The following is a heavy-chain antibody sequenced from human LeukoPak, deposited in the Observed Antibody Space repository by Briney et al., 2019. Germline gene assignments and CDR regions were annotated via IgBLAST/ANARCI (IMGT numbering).Heavy chain of an antibody. CDR2: IIPIFGTA. D-gene: IGHD3-3*01. J-gene: IGHJ4*02. V-gene: IGHV1-69*06. CDR3: ATSPDDFWSGYAFDY. Sequence: SVKVSCKASGGTFSSYAISWVRQAPGQGLEWMGGIIPIFGTANYAQKFQGRVTITADKSTSTAYMELSSLRSEDTAVYYCATSPDDFWSGYAFDYWGQGTLVTVSS. CDR1: GGTFSSYA.